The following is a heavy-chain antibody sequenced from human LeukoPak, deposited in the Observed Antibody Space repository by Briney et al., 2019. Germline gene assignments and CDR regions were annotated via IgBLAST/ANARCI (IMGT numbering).Heavy chain of an antibody. D-gene: IGHD2-8*01. J-gene: IGHJ2*01. Sequence: PSETLSLTCNVSGGSISSTTYYWGWIRQPPGKGLEWIGSIYYDGRTYYNPSLQSRLTISVDTSKNQFSLRLISVTAADTAVYYCARRVYCTDGDCRNWYFDLWGRGTLVTVSS. CDR3: ARRVYCTDGDCRNWYFDL. CDR2: IYYDGRT. V-gene: IGHV4-39*01. CDR1: GGSISSTTYY.